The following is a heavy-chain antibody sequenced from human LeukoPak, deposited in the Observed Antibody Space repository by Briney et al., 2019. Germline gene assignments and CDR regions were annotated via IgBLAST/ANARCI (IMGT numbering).Heavy chain of an antibody. J-gene: IGHJ2*01. Sequence: GGSLRLSCAASGFTFSDFAMSWVRQAPGKGLEWVSGITDSGTTTYYADSVKGRFTISRDNSKNTLYLEMNSLRAEDTAVYYCAKDTRVTTPYWYFDLWGRGTLVTVSS. CDR1: GFTFSDFA. V-gene: IGHV3-23*01. D-gene: IGHD4-17*01. CDR2: ITDSGTTT. CDR3: AKDTRVTTPYWYFDL.